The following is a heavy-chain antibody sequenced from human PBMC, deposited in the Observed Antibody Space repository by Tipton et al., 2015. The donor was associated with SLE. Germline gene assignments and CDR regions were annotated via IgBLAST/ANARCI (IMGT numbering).Heavy chain of an antibody. V-gene: IGHV3-23*01. Sequence: SLRLSCAVSGFTFSSYAMSWVRQAPGKGLEWVSAISGSGGSTYYADSVKGRFTISRDNSKSTLYLQMNSLRAEDTAVYYCAKVTRYEQWPYFDYWGQGTLVTVSS. J-gene: IGHJ4*02. CDR3: AKVTRYEQWPYFDY. D-gene: IGHD6-19*01. CDR2: ISGSGGST. CDR1: GFTFSSYA.